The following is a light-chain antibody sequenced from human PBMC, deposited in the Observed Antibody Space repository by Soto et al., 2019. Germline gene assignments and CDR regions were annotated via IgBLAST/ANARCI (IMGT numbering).Light chain of an antibody. J-gene: IGLJ3*02. CDR2: GVN. Sequence: QSALTQPPSASGSPGQSVTISCTGTSSDVGGDNSVSWYQQHPGKAPRLMIYGVNTRPSGVPDRFSGSKSGNTASLTISGLQAEDEADYYCNSHAGSNNLWVFGGGTKLTVL. CDR1: SSDVGGDNS. V-gene: IGLV2-8*01. CDR3: NSHAGSNNLWV.